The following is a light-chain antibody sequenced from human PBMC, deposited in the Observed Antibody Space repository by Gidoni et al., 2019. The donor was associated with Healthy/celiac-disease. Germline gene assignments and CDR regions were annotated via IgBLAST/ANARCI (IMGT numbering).Light chain of an antibody. CDR3: QQYGSSPWT. Sequence: ELDLTQPAGTLSFSPGERATLSCRASQSVSSCYLAWYQQKPGQAPRLLIYGASSRATGIPDRFSGSGSGTDFTLTISRLEPEDFAVYYCQQYGSSPWTFGQGTKVEIK. CDR1: QSVSSCY. J-gene: IGKJ1*01. CDR2: GAS. V-gene: IGKV3-20*01.